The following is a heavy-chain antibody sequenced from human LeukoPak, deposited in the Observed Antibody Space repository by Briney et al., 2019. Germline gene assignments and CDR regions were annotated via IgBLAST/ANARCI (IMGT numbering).Heavy chain of an antibody. J-gene: IGHJ6*03. CDR3: ARVPMGASYYYMDV. Sequence: SQTLSLTCTVSGRSITRGGYYWSWIRQHPGKGLEWTGYIYHSGSTYYSPSLKSRITISVDTSKNQFSLNLSSVTAADTAVYYCARVPMGASYYYMDVWGKGTTVTVSS. CDR2: IYHSGST. CDR1: GRSITRGGYY. V-gene: IGHV4-31*03. D-gene: IGHD1-26*01.